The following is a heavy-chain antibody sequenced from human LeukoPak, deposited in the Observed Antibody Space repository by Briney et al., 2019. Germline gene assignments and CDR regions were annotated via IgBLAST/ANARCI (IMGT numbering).Heavy chain of an antibody. CDR3: ARDGGSYYIEDY. CDR1: GYTFTGYY. J-gene: IGHJ4*02. Sequence: ASVKVSCKATGYTFTGYYIHWVRQAPGQGLEWVGIINPNGGSTSYAQKFQGRVTMTRDMSTSTVYMELSSLRSEDTAVYYCARDGGSYYIEDYWGQGTLVTVSS. V-gene: IGHV1-46*01. D-gene: IGHD1-26*01. CDR2: INPNGGST.